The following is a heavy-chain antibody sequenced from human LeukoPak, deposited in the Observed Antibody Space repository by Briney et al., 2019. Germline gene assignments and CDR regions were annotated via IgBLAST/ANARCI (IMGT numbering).Heavy chain of an antibody. CDR1: GFTFSSYS. CDR3: ARVDYGSGCDS. V-gene: IGHV3-64*01. D-gene: IGHD6-19*01. CDR2: ISRNGGRT. Sequence: AGGSLRLSCAVSGFTFSSYSMHWVRQAPGKGLEFVSAISRNGGRTYYANSVKGRFTISRDISKKTLYLQMGSLRAEDMAVYYCARVDYGSGCDSWGQGTLVTVSS. J-gene: IGHJ4*02.